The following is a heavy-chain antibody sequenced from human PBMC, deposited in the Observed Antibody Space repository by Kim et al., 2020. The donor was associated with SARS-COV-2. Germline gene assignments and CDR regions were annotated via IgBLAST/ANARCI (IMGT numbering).Heavy chain of an antibody. CDR2: INHSGST. CDR3: ARGTHCSSTSCYTHLGY. V-gene: IGHV4-34*01. J-gene: IGHJ4*02. Sequence: SETLSLTCAVYGGSFSGYYWSWIRQPPGKGLEWIGEINHSGSTNYNPSLKSRVTISVDTSKNQFSLKLSSVTAADTAVYYCARGTHCSSTSCYTHLGYWGQGTLVTVSS. CDR1: GGSFSGYY. D-gene: IGHD2-2*02.